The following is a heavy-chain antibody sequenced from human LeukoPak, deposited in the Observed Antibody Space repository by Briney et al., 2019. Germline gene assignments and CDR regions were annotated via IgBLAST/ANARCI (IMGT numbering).Heavy chain of an antibody. Sequence: SGPTLVKPTQTLTLTCTFSGFSLSTSGVGVGWIRQPPGKALEWLALIYWDDDKRYSPSLQSRLTITKDTSKNQVVLTMTNMDPVDTATYYCAHRRKEQLWLPFDLWGQGTLVTVSS. CDR1: GFSLSTSGVG. D-gene: IGHD5-18*01. CDR3: AHRRKEQLWLPFDL. V-gene: IGHV2-5*02. CDR2: IYWDDDK. J-gene: IGHJ4*02.